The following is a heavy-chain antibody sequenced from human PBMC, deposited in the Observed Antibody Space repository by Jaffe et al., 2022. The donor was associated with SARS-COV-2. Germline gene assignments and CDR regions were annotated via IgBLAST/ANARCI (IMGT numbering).Heavy chain of an antibody. D-gene: IGHD1-26*01. V-gene: IGHV3-11*06. CDR1: GFTFSDFY. CDR2: IDGGDMYT. CDR3: VRHRGPAIFDL. J-gene: IGHJ3*01. Sequence: QVQLVESGGGLVKPGGSLRLSCAASGFTFSDFYISWIRQAPGNGLEWISYIDGGDMYTTYADPVRGRFTISRDNAKNSVFLQMTGLRVDDTAMYYCVRHRGPAIFDLWGRGTMVSVSS.